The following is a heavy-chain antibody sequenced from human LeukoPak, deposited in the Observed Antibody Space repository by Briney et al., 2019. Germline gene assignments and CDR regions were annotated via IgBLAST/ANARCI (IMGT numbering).Heavy chain of an antibody. CDR3: ARGPMITFGGVIVAP. V-gene: IGHV1-2*02. J-gene: IGHJ5*02. Sequence: ASVKDSCKSSGYTFSNYFMHWVRQAPGQGLEWMGWINPKSGGTNYAQKFQGRVTMTRDTSISTAYMDLSRLRSDDTAVYYCARGPMITFGGVIVAPWGQGTLVTVSS. CDR1: GYTFSNYF. CDR2: INPKSGGT. D-gene: IGHD3-16*02.